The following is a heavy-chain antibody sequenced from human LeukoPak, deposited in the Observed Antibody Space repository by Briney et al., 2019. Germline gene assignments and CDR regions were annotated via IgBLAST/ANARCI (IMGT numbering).Heavy chain of an antibody. D-gene: IGHD3-10*01. CDR1: GFTVSSNY. J-gene: IGHJ4*02. CDR2: IYSGGST. CDR3: AVYGSGSYREFDY. Sequence: GGSLRLSCAASGFTVSSNYMSWVRQAPGKGLEWVSVIYSGGSTYYADSAKGRFTISRDNSKNTLYLQMNSLRAEDTAVYYCAVYGSGSYREFDYWGQGTLVTVSS. V-gene: IGHV3-66*01.